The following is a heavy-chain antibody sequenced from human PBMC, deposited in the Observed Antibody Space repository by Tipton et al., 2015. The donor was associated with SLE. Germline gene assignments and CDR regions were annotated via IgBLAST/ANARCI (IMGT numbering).Heavy chain of an antibody. Sequence: TLSLTCTVSGGSLSYYYWSWIRQPPGKGLEVIGHIFYNGNTNYNPSLKSRVTISVDTSKNQFSLKLSSVTAADTAVYYCARGHERHYDSPNFDIWGQGTMVTVSS. CDR1: GGSLSYYY. D-gene: IGHD5-12*01. V-gene: IGHV4-59*12. CDR2: IFYNGNT. CDR3: ARGHERHYDSPNFDI. J-gene: IGHJ3*02.